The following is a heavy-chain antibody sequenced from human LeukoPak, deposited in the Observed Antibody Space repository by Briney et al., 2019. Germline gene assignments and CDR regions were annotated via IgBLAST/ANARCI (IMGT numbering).Heavy chain of an antibody. CDR3: AGSRITIFGVAEGGWFDP. J-gene: IGHJ5*02. D-gene: IGHD3-3*01. Sequence: ASVKVSCKASGVTFSSYSITWVRQAPGQGLEWMGRIIPILGIASYAQKFQGRVTITADKSTSTAYMELSSLRSEDTAVYYCAGSRITIFGVAEGGWFDPWGQGTLVTVSS. CDR1: GVTFSSYS. CDR2: IIPILGIA. V-gene: IGHV1-69*02.